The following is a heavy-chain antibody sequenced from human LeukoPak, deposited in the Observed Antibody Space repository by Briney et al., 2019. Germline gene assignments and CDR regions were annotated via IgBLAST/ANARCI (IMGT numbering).Heavy chain of an antibody. V-gene: IGHV5-51*01. J-gene: IGHJ4*02. D-gene: IGHD2-15*01. CDR3: ARVYCTGGSCYTPFYFDY. CDR1: GYSFSTYW. CDR2: IYPGDSDT. Sequence: GESLKISCKASGYSFSTYWIGWVRQMPGKGLEWMGIIYPGDSDTRCSSSFQGQVTISADKSINTAYLQWSSLKASDTAMYYCARVYCTGGSCYTPFYFDYWGQGILVIVSS.